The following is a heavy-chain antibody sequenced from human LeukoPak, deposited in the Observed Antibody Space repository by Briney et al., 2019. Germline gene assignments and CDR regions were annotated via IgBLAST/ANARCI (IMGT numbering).Heavy chain of an antibody. CDR2: ISGDGGST. V-gene: IGHV3-43*02. D-gene: IGHD6-19*01. CDR3: ARETESSGWYDY. CDR1: GFMFHDYA. Sequence: GGSLRLSCAAPGFMFHDYAIHWVRQAPGKGLEWVSLISGDGGSTFYADSVKGRFTISRDNSKNSLYLQMNSLRSDDTALYYCARETESSGWYDYWGQGTLVTVSS. J-gene: IGHJ4*02.